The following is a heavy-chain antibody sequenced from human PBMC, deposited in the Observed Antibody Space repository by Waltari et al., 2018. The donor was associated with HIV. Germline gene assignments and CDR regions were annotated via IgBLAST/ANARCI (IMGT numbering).Heavy chain of an antibody. CDR2: MNPSTGNA. V-gene: IGHV1-8*02. CDR3: STSRPGAMFGDA. CDR1: GYPFTNYD. Sequence: GQLVQSGAEVKQSGASVRMSCKASGYPFTNYDINWLRQDTGQGLEWMGWMNPSTGNAGFAHNFQGRVVMTRDIPINTAYMELSGLTSHDAAVYYCSTSRPGAMFGDAWGQGTLVTVSS. J-gene: IGHJ5*02. D-gene: IGHD3-3*01.